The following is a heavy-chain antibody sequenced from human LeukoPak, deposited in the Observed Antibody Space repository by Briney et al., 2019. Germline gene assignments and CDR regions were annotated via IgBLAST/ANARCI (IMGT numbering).Heavy chain of an antibody. V-gene: IGHV7-4-1*02. CDR1: GYTFTSYA. D-gene: IGHD3-22*01. CDR2: INTNTGNP. J-gene: IGHJ5*02. Sequence: ASVKVSCKASGYTFTSYAMNWVRQALGQGLEWMGWINTNTGNPTYAQGFTGRFVFSLDTSVSTAYLQISSLKAEDTAVYYCARGTDLYYYDSSGHPHNWFDPWGQGTLVTVSS. CDR3: ARGTDLYYYDSSGHPHNWFDP.